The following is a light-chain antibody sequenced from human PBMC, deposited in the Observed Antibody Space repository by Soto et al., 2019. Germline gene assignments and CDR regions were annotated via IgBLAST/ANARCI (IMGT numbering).Light chain of an antibody. CDR2: GAT. J-gene: IGKJ1*01. CDR3: QQYNNWPRT. V-gene: IGKV3-15*01. Sequence: VLSRWPADGPLSQGEGGTLACRASQSVSSYLAWFQQKPGQAPRLLIHGATTRATGIPARFSGSGSGIEFTLTISSLRSEDLAVHYSQQYNNWPRTAGPGTKVDIK. CDR1: QSVSSY.